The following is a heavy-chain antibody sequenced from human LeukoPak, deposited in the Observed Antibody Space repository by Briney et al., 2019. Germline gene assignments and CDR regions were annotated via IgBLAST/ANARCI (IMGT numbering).Heavy chain of an antibody. CDR1: GFTFSSYS. CDR2: ISYTSSHI. J-gene: IGHJ4*02. CDR3: ARVYTTSSSWYGDFDY. D-gene: IGHD6-13*01. V-gene: IGHV3-21*01. Sequence: KPGGSLRLSCATSGFTFSSYSMNWVRQAAGKGLEWVSSISYTSSHIYYADSVKGRFTISRDNAKNSLYLQMNSLRAEDTAVYYCARVYTTSSSWYGDFDYWGQGTLVTVSS.